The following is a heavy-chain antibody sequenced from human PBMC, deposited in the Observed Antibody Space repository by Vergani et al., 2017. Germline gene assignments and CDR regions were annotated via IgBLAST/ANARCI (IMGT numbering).Heavy chain of an antibody. V-gene: IGHV3-30*02. CDR3: ATAGAAYCRGASCYDFFEY. CDR2: TRDDGIVE. Sequence: QVQLVESGGGVVQPGGSLRLSCAASGFTFTNYGMHWVRQAPGKGLEWVAFTRDDGIVEYYGDSVRGRFTISRDNSKNTLYLQMNRLRPEDTAVYYCATAGAAYCRGASCYDFFEYWGQGTLVTVAS. J-gene: IGHJ4*02. CDR1: GFTFTNYG. D-gene: IGHD2-15*01.